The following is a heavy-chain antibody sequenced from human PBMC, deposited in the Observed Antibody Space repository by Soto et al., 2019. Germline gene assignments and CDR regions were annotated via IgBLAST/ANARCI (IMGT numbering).Heavy chain of an antibody. Sequence: KPSETLSLTCTVSGGSISRYYWSWIRQPPGKGLEWIGYIYYSGSTNYNPSLKSRVTISVDTSKNQFSLKLSSVTAADTAVYYCARGGVITSSSDAFDIWGQGTMVTVS. D-gene: IGHD3-10*01. CDR1: GGSISRYY. CDR2: IYYSGST. V-gene: IGHV4-59*01. J-gene: IGHJ3*02. CDR3: ARGGVITSSSDAFDI.